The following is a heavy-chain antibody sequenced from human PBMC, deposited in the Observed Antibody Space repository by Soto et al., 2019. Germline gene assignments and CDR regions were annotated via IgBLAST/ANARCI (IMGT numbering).Heavy chain of an antibody. V-gene: IGHV4-61*01. CDR3: ARGGEPLGYYGLDV. CDR1: GGSVRSGNHF. D-gene: IGHD3-10*01. J-gene: IGHJ6*02. CDR2: MYYTGVT. Sequence: ETLSLTCSVSGGSVRSGNHFWNWIRQPPGRGLECLGYMYYTGVTNYNPSLKSRVSMSVDTSKNQFSLKLTSLTAADTAVYYGARGGEPLGYYGLDVWGQGTTVTVSS.